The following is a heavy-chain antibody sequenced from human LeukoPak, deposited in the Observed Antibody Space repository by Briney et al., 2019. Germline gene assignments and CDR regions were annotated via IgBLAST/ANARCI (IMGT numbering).Heavy chain of an antibody. CDR2: ISGSGGST. CDR3: ARIDDTSGYQLDWHFDL. V-gene: IGHV3-23*01. CDR1: GFTFSSYA. D-gene: IGHD3-22*01. Sequence: GGSLRLSCAASGFTFSSYAMSWVRQAPGKGLEWVSAISGSGGSTYYADSVKGRFTISRDNSKNTLYLQMNSLRAEDTAVYYCARIDDTSGYQLDWHFDLWGRGTLVTVSS. J-gene: IGHJ2*01.